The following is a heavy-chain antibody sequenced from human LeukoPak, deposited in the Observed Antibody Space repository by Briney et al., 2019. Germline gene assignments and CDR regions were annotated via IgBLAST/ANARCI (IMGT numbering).Heavy chain of an antibody. D-gene: IGHD4/OR15-4a*01. V-gene: IGHV3-30*02. J-gene: IGHJ5*02. CDR1: GFTFSSYA. CDR3: XXXXXXXANTRXPXFNWFDP. CDR2: IRYDGNNK. Sequence: GGSLRLSCAASGFTFSSYAMHWVRQAPGKGLEWVAYIRYDGNNKNYGDSVKGRFTISRDNSRDTLYLQMNSLRAEDTAVYYXXXXXXXXANTRXPXFNWFDPWGXGTLVTVSS.